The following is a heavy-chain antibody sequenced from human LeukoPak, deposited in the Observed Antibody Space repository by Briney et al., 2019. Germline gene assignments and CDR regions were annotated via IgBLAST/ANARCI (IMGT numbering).Heavy chain of an antibody. D-gene: IGHD6-13*01. CDR3: ARQATAGTFDP. V-gene: IGHV3-30-3*01. J-gene: IGHJ5*02. CDR2: ISYDASSK. Sequence: PGRSLKLSCTTSGFTFGDYAMHWVRQAPGKGLEWVAVISYDASSKYYADSVKGRLTISRDNSKNSLYLQMDSLRADDTAVYYCARQATAGTFDPWGQGTLVTVSS. CDR1: GFTFGDYA.